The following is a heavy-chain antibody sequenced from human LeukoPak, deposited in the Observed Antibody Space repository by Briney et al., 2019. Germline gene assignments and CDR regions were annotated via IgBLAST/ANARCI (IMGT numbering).Heavy chain of an antibody. Sequence: ASVKVSCKASGYTFTGYYMHWVRQAPGQGLEWMGWINPNSGGTNYAQKFQGRVTMTRDTSISTAYMELSRLRSDDTAVYYCARVEQDIVVVVAATGYYYYGMDAWGQGTTVTVSS. J-gene: IGHJ6*02. V-gene: IGHV1-2*02. CDR2: INPNSGGT. D-gene: IGHD2-15*01. CDR3: ARVEQDIVVVVAATGYYYYGMDA. CDR1: GYTFTGYY.